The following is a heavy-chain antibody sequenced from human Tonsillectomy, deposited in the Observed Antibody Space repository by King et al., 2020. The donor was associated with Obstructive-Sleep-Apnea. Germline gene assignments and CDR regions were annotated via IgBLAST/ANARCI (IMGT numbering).Heavy chain of an antibody. CDR1: VYTFTSYG. V-gene: IGHV1-18*04. J-gene: IGHJ6*02. CDR2: ISAYNGNT. Sequence: QLVQSGAEVKKPGASVKVSCKASVYTFTSYGISWVRQAPGQGLEWMGWISAYNGNTNYAQKLKGRVTMTTDTSTSPAYMELRSLSSADTAVYYCARAYYDSSGYFYLYDYYGMDASGQGTTVTVSS. D-gene: IGHD3-22*01. CDR3: ARAYYDSSGYFYLYDYYGMDA.